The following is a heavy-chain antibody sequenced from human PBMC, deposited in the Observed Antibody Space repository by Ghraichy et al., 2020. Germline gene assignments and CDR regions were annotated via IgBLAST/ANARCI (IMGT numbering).Heavy chain of an antibody. Sequence: GGSLRLSCAASGFTFSDYYMSWIRQAPGKGLEWVSYISSSGSTIYYADSEKGRFTISRDNAKNSLYLQMNSLRAEDTAVYYCARPYDYGDYFYPLYGMDVWGQGTTVTVSS. V-gene: IGHV3-11*01. CDR3: ARPYDYGDYFYPLYGMDV. CDR2: ISSSGSTI. D-gene: IGHD4-17*01. CDR1: GFTFSDYY. J-gene: IGHJ6*02.